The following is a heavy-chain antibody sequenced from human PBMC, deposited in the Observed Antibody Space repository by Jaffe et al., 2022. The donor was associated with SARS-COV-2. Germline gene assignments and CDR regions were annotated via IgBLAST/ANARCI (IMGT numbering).Heavy chain of an antibody. CDR3: ATEGDGNSGWYHDLFY. V-gene: IGHV3-30-3*01. CDR2: TSYDESNK. CDR1: GFMFNSYA. J-gene: IGHJ4*02. Sequence: QVQLVESGGGVVQPGRSLRLSCVASGFMFNSYAMHWVRQAPGKGLEWVAVTSYDESNKYYTDSVKGRFTISRDNSKNTLYLQMSSLRPEDTAVYYCATEGDGNSGWYHDLFYWGQGTLVTVSS. D-gene: IGHD6-19*01.